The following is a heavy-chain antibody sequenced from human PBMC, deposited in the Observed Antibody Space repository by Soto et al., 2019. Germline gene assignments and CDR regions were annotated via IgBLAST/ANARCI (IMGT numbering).Heavy chain of an antibody. V-gene: IGHV3-30*18. J-gene: IGHJ6*02. CDR1: GFTFSSYG. CDR2: ISYDGSNK. Sequence: QVQLVESGGGVVQPGRSLRLSCAASGFTFSSYGMHWVRQAPGKGLEWVAVISYDGSNKYYADSVKGRFTISRDNSKTTLYLPMNSLRAEDTAVYYCAKERPFLDLWGQGTTGNGSS. CDR3: AKERPFLDL.